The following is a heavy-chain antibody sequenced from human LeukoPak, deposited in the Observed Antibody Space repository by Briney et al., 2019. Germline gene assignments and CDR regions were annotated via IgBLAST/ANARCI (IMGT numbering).Heavy chain of an antibody. J-gene: IGHJ4*02. CDR1: GYTFATYF. CDR3: ARPPYCGSNCYFNFDY. D-gene: IGHD2-21*02. CDR2: IKPNSGVT. V-gene: IGHV1-2*02. Sequence: ASVKVSCKTSGYTFATYFMHWVRQAPGQGLEWMGYIKPNSGVTNYAQKFRRRLTMTWDTSISTAYIELSGLPSDDTAIYYCARPPYCGSNCYFNFDYWGQGTLVTVSS.